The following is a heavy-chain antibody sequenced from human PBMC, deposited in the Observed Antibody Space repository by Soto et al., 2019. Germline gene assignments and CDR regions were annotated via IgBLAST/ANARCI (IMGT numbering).Heavy chain of an antibody. Sequence: QVPLVQSGAEVKKPGASVKVSCKASGYTFTSYTMHWVRQAPGQRLEWMGWINTGNGNTKYSQKSQGRVTITRDTSASTAYMELSSVRSEDTAVYYCARAEYHYNSSCYYLRAESLQRWGQGTLVTVSS. J-gene: IGHJ1*01. D-gene: IGHD3-22*01. CDR1: GYTFTSYT. CDR3: ARAEYHYNSSCYYLRAESLQR. V-gene: IGHV1-3*04. CDR2: INTGNGNT.